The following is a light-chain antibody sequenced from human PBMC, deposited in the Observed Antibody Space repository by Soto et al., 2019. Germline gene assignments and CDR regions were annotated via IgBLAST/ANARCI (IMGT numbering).Light chain of an antibody. CDR2: DVS. CDR1: SSDVGGYNY. V-gene: IGLV2-14*03. Sequence: QSALTQPASVSGSPGQSITISCTGTSSDVGGYNYVSWYQQHPGKAPKLMIYDVSNRPSGVSNHFSGSKSGNTASLTISGLQAEDEADYYCSSYTSSSTSVFGTGTKLTVL. CDR3: SSYTSSSTSV. J-gene: IGLJ1*01.